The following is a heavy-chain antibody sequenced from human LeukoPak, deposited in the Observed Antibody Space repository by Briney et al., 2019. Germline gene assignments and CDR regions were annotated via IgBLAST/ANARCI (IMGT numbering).Heavy chain of an antibody. V-gene: IGHV3-74*01. CDR1: GFTFSSYW. J-gene: IGHJ4*02. CDR2: INSDGSST. Sequence: VGSLRLSCAASGFTFSSYWMHWVRQAPGKGLVWVSRINSDGSSTSYADSVKGRFTISRDNAKNTLYLQMNSLRAEDTAVYYCAKDRFTDYNEYYFDYWGQGTLVTVSS. D-gene: IGHD4-11*01. CDR3: AKDRFTDYNEYYFDY.